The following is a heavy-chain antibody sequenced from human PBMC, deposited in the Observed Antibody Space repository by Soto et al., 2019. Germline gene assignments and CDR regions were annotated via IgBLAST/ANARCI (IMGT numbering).Heavy chain of an antibody. J-gene: IGHJ4*02. Sequence: SLTCAVSCGSISSSNWWSWVRQPPGKGLEWIGEIYHSGSTNYNPSLKSRVTISVDKSKNQFSLKLSSVTAADTAVYYCARTGKSSGYWYFDYWGQGTLVTVSS. D-gene: IGHD3-22*01. V-gene: IGHV4-4*02. CDR1: CGSISSSNW. CDR2: IYHSGST. CDR3: ARTGKSSGYWYFDY.